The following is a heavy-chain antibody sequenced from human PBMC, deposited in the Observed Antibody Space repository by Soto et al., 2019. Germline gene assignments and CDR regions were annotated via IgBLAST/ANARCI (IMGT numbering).Heavy chain of an antibody. V-gene: IGHV4-34*01. J-gene: IGHJ4*02. D-gene: IGHD2-8*02. CDR3: ARDKITGLFDY. Sequence: SETLSLTCAVYGGSFSGYYWTWIRQPPGTGLEWIGEINHSGSTNYNPSLKSRVTISVGTSKNQFSLKLTSVTAADTAVYYCARDKITGLFDYWGQGTLVTVS. CDR2: INHSGST. CDR1: GGSFSGYY.